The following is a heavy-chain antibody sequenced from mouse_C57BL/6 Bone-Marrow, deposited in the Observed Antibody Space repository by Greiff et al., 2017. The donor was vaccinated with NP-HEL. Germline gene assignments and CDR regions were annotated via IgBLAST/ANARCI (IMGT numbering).Heavy chain of an antibody. J-gene: IGHJ2*01. V-gene: IGHV14-4*01. CDR3: TTWGSLWYFDY. D-gene: IGHD6-2*01. Sequence: EVQLQQSGAELVRPGASVKLSCTASGFNIKDDYMHWVKQRPEQGLEWIGWIDPENGDTEYASKFQGKATITADTSSNTAYRQLSSLTSEDTAVYYCTTWGSLWYFDYWGQGTTLTVSS. CDR1: GFNIKDDY. CDR2: IDPENGDT.